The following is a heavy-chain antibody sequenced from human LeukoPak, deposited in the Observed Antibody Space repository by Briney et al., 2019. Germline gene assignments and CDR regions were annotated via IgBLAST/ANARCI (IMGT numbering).Heavy chain of an antibody. CDR3: ARGIDYGDYYYGMDV. CDR2: INPNSGGT. Sequence: ASVKVSCKASGYTFTGYYMHWVRHAPGQGLEWMGWINPNSGGTNYAQKFQGWVTMTRDTSISTAYMELSRLRSDDTAVYYCARGIDYGDYYYGMDVWGQGTTVTVSS. J-gene: IGHJ6*02. V-gene: IGHV1-2*04. CDR1: GYTFTGYY. D-gene: IGHD4-17*01.